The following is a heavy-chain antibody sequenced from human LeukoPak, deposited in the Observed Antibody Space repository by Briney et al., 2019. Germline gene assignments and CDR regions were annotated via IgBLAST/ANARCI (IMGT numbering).Heavy chain of an antibody. Sequence: GGSLRLSCAASGFTFDDYGMSWVRQAPGKGLEWVSGINWNGGGTGYADSVKGRFTISRDNAKNSLHLQMNSLRAEDTALYYCARDRARIAAAGLIYYFDYWGQGTLVTVSS. J-gene: IGHJ4*02. V-gene: IGHV3-20*04. CDR1: GFTFDDYG. CDR2: INWNGGGT. CDR3: ARDRARIAAAGLIYYFDY. D-gene: IGHD6-13*01.